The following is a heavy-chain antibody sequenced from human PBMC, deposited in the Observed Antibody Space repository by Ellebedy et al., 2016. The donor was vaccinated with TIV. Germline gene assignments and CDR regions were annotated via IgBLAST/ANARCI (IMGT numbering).Heavy chain of an antibody. V-gene: IGHV3-13*01. D-gene: IGHD5-24*01. J-gene: IGHJ4*02. CDR3: ARATSGFDY. CDR1: GFCFSSHD. Sequence: GESLKISCAASGFCFSSHDMHWVRQPTGKGLEWVSGITSDGDTSYLGSVKGRFIISRDSAKNSLYLQMNSLRAEDTAVYYCARATSGFDYWGQGPLATVSS. CDR2: ITSDGDT.